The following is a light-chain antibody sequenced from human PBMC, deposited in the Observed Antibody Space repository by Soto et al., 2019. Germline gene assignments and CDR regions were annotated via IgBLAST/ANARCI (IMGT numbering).Light chain of an antibody. CDR3: LQSNNYPIT. Sequence: DIQMTQSPSSLSASVGERVNITCRASKGIRSDLGWYQQKPGKAPKRMIYTASTLQSGVPSRFSVIVSWTEFTLTISSLQPEDFSTYYCLQSNNYPITLGPVTKVYIK. V-gene: IGKV1-17*01. CDR2: TAS. CDR1: KGIRSD. J-gene: IGKJ3*01.